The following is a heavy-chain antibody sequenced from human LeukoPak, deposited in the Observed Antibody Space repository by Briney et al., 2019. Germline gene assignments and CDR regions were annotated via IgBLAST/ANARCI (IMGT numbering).Heavy chain of an antibody. J-gene: IGHJ4*02. CDR2: ISWDGGST. Sequence: GGSLRLSCAASGFTFDDYTMHWVRQAPGKGLEWVSLISWDGGSTYYADSVKGRFTISRDNSKNSLYLQMNSLRTEDTALYYCAIGRSSGYYWNPFDYWGQGTLVTVSS. D-gene: IGHD3-22*01. CDR1: GFTFDDYT. CDR3: AIGRSSGYYWNPFDY. V-gene: IGHV3-43*01.